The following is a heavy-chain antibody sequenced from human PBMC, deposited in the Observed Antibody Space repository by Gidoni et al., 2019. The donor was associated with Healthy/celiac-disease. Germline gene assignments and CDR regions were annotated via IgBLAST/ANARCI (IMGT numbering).Heavy chain of an antibody. J-gene: IGHJ4*02. D-gene: IGHD6-6*01. V-gene: IGHV4-59*01. CDR3: ARDPGVYSSSSGVFDY. CDR2: IYYSGST. CDR1: GGSISSYY. Sequence: QVQLQASGPGLVKPSETLSLTCTVSGGSISSYYWSWIRQPPGKGLEWIGYIYYSGSTNYNPSLKSRVTISVDTSKNQFSLKLSSVTAADTAVYYCARDPGVYSSSSGVFDYWGQGTLVTVSS.